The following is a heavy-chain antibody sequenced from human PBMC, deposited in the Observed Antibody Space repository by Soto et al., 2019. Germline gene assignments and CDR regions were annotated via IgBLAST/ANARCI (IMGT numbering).Heavy chain of an antibody. CDR2: IKQDGSEK. Sequence: EVQLVESGGGLVQPGGSLRLSCAASGFTFSSYWMSWVRQAPGKGLEWVANIKQDGSEKYYVDSVKGRFTISRDNAKNSLYLQMNSLRAEDTAVNYCARAFSRDYVWGSYRYTPFDYWGQGTLVTVSS. CDR1: GFTFSSYW. D-gene: IGHD3-16*02. J-gene: IGHJ4*02. V-gene: IGHV3-7*01. CDR3: ARAFSRDYVWGSYRYTPFDY.